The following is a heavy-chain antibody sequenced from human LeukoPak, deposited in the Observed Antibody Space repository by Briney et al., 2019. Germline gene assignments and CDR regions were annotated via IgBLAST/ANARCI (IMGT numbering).Heavy chain of an antibody. V-gene: IGHV3-23*01. CDR2: ISGSGGST. CDR1: GFTFSSYA. CDR3: AARPIPKSQYDFWSGYLD. D-gene: IGHD3-3*01. Sequence: GGSLRLSCAASGFTFSSYAMSWVRQAPGKGLEWVSAISGSGGSTYYADSVKGRFTISRDNSKNTLYLQMNSLRAEDTAVYYCAARPIPKSQYDFWSGYLDWGQGTLVTVSS. J-gene: IGHJ4*02.